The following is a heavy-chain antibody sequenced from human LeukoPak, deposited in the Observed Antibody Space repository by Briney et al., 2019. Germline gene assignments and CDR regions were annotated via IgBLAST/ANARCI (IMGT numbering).Heavy chain of an antibody. CDR3: ARVSWFPGTSYYYMDV. V-gene: IGHV4-39*07. Sequence: SETLSLTCTVSGGSISSSSYYWGWIRQPPGKGLEWIGSIYYSGSTYYNPSLKSRVTISVDTSKNQFSLNLTSVTAADSAVYYCARVSWFPGTSYYYMDVWGKGTTVTVSS. J-gene: IGHJ6*03. CDR1: GGSISSSSYY. CDR2: IYYSGST. D-gene: IGHD1-1*01.